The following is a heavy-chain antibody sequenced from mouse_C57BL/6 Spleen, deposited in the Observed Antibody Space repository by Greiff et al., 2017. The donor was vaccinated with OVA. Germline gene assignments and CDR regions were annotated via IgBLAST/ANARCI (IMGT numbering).Heavy chain of an antibody. Sequence: VQLQQSGAELVRPGASVTLSCKASGYTFTDYEMHWVKQTPVHGLEWIGAIDPETGGTAYNQKFKGKAILTAAKSSSTAYMELRSLTSEDSAVYYCTRRRDYYGSSYDYWGQGTTLTVSS. J-gene: IGHJ2*01. V-gene: IGHV1-15*01. D-gene: IGHD1-1*01. CDR3: TRRRDYYGSSYDY. CDR2: IDPETGGT. CDR1: GYTFTDYE.